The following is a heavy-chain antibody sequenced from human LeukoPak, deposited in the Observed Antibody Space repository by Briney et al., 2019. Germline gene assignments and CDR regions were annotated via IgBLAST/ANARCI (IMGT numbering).Heavy chain of an antibody. CDR2: INPNSGGT. CDR1: GYTFTSYY. J-gene: IGHJ4*02. CDR3: ARGSGYDSSDFDY. V-gene: IGHV1-2*04. Sequence: ASVKVSCKASGYTFTSYYMHWVRQAPGQGLEWMGWINPNSGGTNYAQKFQGWVTMTRDTSISTAYMELSRLRSDDTAVYYCARGSGYDSSDFDYWGQGTLVTVSS. D-gene: IGHD3-22*01.